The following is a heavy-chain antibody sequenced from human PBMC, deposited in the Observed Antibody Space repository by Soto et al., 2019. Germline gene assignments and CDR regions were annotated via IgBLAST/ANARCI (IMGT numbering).Heavy chain of an antibody. CDR1: GFIFTDYS. D-gene: IGHD2-15*01. V-gene: IGHV3-21*01. CDR2: ISRDNNYI. Sequence: EVQLAESGGGLVKPGGSLRLSCVASGFIFTDYSMLWVRQAPGKGLEWVSSISRDNNYIYYADSVKGRFTISRDNAKNSLFLHVNTLRPEDTAVYYCARGRTCTGASCYGGGDYWGQGTLVTVSS. CDR3: ARGRTCTGASCYGGGDY. J-gene: IGHJ4*02.